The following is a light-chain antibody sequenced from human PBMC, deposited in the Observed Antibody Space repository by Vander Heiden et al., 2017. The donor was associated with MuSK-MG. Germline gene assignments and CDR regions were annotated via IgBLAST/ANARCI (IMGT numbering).Light chain of an antibody. CDR3: QQYDNIPWT. V-gene: IGKV4-1*01. J-gene: IGKJ1*01. CDR1: QSVLYRSNNLNY. Sequence: DIVMTQSPDSLAVSLGERATINCRSSQSVLYRSNNLNYLTWYQQKPGQPPKLLIYWASTRESGVPHRFSGSGSGTDFTLTISSLQAEDVAVYYCQQYDNIPWTFGQGTKVEIK. CDR2: WAS.